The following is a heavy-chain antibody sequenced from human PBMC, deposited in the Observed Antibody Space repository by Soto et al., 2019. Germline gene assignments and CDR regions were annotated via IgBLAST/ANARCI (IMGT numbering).Heavy chain of an antibody. CDR3: AREPVVVVAATRHYYGMDV. J-gene: IGHJ6*02. CDR2: IYHSGST. V-gene: IGHV4-4*02. CDR1: GGSISSSNW. Sequence: NPSETLSLTCAVSGGSISSSNWWSWVRQPPGKGLEWIGEIYHSGSTNYNPSLKSRVTISVDKSKNQFSLKLSSVTAADTAVYYCAREPVVVVAATRHYYGMDVWGQATTVTVSS. D-gene: IGHD2-15*01.